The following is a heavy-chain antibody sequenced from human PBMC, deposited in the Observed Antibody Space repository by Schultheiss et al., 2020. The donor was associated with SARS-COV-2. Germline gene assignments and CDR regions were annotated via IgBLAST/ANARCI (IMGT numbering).Heavy chain of an antibody. CDR2: IYHSGST. V-gene: IGHV4-4*02. J-gene: IGHJ4*02. CDR3: ARGLVGATDLDY. D-gene: IGHD1-26*01. CDR1: GFTFSTYAM. Sequence: GSLRLSCAASGFTFSTYAMSWVRQPPGKGLEWIGEIYHSGSTNYNPSLKSRVTISVDTSKNQFSLKLSSVTAADTAVYYCARGLVGATDLDYWGQGTLVTVSS.